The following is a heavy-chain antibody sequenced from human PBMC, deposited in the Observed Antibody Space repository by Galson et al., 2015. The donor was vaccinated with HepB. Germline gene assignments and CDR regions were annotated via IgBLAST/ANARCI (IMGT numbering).Heavy chain of an antibody. V-gene: IGHV7-4-1*02. Sequence: SVKVSCKASGYTFSDYAMNWVRQAPGQGLEWMGWIDTNTGNPTYAQGFTGRFVFSLDSSVTTAYLQINSLKAEDTAVYYCVEFGNSRLNWFDPWGQGTLVTVSS. J-gene: IGHJ5*02. D-gene: IGHD4-23*01. CDR2: IDTNTGNP. CDR3: VEFGNSRLNWFDP. CDR1: GYTFSDYA.